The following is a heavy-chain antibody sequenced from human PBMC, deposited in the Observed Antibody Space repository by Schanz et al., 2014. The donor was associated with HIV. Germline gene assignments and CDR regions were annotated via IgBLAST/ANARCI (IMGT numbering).Heavy chain of an antibody. CDR2: ITWNSGSK. CDR3: AKDLRQWLARGGNPLDI. Sequence: EVQLVESGGGLVQPGRSLRLSCAASGFTFDDYAMHWVRQAPGKGLEWVSGITWNSGSKGYADSVKGRFTISRDNAKNFLYLQMNSLRPEDTAVYFCAKDLRQWLARGGNPLDIWGQGTMVTVS. J-gene: IGHJ3*02. D-gene: IGHD6-19*01. V-gene: IGHV3-9*01. CDR1: GFTFDDYA.